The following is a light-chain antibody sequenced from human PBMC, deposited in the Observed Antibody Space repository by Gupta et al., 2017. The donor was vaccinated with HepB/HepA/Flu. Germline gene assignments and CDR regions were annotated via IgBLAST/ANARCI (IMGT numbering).Light chain of an antibody. CDR3: QKYNNAPFT. J-gene: IGKJ3*01. CDR1: RGISNY. Sequence: DTQITQSPSSLSASDGDRVTITCRASRGISNYLAWYQQKPGSVPKLLIYSTSTLQSGVPSRFSGSGSGTDFTLTISSLQPEDVATYYCQKYNNAPFTFGPGTKVDVK. CDR2: STS. V-gene: IGKV1-27*01.